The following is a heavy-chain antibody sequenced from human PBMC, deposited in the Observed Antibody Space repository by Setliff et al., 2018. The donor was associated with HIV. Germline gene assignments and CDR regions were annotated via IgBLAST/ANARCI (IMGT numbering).Heavy chain of an antibody. CDR3: ARGALLAVFDFDH. J-gene: IGHJ4*01. V-gene: IGHV1-3*01. CDR2: INVGKGDT. D-gene: IGHD3-10*01. CDR1: GYTFTTYS. Sequence: WASVKVSCKAFGYTFTTYSLHWVRQAPGQSLEWMGWINVGKGDTKYSQEFQGRISITTDTSASTGYMELSSLRSDDTAVYFCARGALLAVFDFDHWGHGTLVTVSS.